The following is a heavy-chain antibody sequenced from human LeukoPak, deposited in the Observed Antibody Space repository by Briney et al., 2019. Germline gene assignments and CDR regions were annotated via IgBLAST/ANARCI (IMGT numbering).Heavy chain of an antibody. J-gene: IGHJ5*02. Sequence: ASVKVSCKASGYIFTGYYMHWVRQAPGQGLEWMGWINANSGGTKYAQKFQGRVTMTRDTSISTACMELSSLRSDDTAVYYCASGRLGTWFGELKAWGQGTLVTVSS. CDR1: GYIFTGYY. CDR2: INANSGGT. D-gene: IGHD3-10*01. V-gene: IGHV1-2*02. CDR3: ASGRLGTWFGELKA.